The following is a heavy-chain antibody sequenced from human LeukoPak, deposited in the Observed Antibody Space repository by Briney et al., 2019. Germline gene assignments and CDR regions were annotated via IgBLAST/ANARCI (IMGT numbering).Heavy chain of an antibody. V-gene: IGHV3-23*01. D-gene: IGHD3-3*02. CDR3: AKCVDWVFVSTCPLGY. CDR1: GFTFSSYA. Sequence: GGSLRLSCAASGFTFSSYAMSWVRQAPGKGLEWVSAISGSGGSTHYADSVKGRFTISRDNSKNTLYLQMNSLRVEDTAVYYYAKCVDWVFVSTCPLGYWGQGTLVPVSS. J-gene: IGHJ4*02. CDR2: ISGSGGST.